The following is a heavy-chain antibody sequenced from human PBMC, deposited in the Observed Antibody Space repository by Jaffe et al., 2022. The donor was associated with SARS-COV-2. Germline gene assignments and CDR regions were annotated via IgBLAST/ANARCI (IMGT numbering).Heavy chain of an antibody. CDR2: IYHSGST. J-gene: IGHJ6*02. V-gene: IGHV4-30-2*01. Sequence: QLQLQESGSGLVKPSQTLSLTCAVSGGSISSGGYSWSWIRQPPGKGLEWIGYIYHSGSTSYNPSLKSRVTISVDRSKNQFSLKLSSVTAADTAVYYCARGAPAPMSGYYYYGMDVWGQGTTVTVSS. CDR3: ARGAPAPMSGYYYYGMDV. CDR1: GGSISSGGYS. D-gene: IGHD2-2*01.